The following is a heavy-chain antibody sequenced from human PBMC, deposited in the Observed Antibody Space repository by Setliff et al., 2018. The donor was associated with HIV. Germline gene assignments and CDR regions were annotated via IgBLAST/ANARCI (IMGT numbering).Heavy chain of an antibody. J-gene: IGHJ4*02. CDR3: AREIRNYDFWSGYWEDHYFDS. V-gene: IGHV1-3*01. Sequence: ASVKVSCKASGYTFTSYAMHWVRQAPGQRLEWMGWINAGNGNTKYSQKFQGRVTITRDTSASTAYMELSSLRSEDTAVYYCAREIRNYDFWSGYWEDHYFDSWGQGTLVTVTS. CDR2: INAGNGNT. D-gene: IGHD3-3*01. CDR1: GYTFTSYA.